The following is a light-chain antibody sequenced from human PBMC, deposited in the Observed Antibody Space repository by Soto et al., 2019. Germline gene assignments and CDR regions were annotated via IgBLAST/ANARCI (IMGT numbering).Light chain of an antibody. J-gene: IGKJ3*01. Sequence: EIVFTQSPATLSLSPGERATLSCRASQGISNHLAWYQQKPGQAPRLLIYDASKRATGIPARFSGSGSGTDFTLTISSLEXEDFAVYYCQQRNSWPPLFTFGPGTKVDIK. V-gene: IGKV3-11*01. CDR1: QGISNH. CDR3: QQRNSWPPLFT. CDR2: DAS.